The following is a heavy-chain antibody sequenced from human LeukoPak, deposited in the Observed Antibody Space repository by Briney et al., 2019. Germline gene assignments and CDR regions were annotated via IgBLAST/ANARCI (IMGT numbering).Heavy chain of an antibody. CDR1: GGSISTYY. D-gene: IGHD3-22*01. CDR3: ARADSGSPRRAFDI. V-gene: IGHV4-59*01. Sequence: SETLSLTCTVSGGSISTYYWSWIRQPPGKGLEWIAYIYYSGSTNYNPSLKSRVTISVDTSKNQFSLNLSSVTAADTALYYFARADSGSPRRAFDIWGRGTMVSVSS. CDR2: IYYSGST. J-gene: IGHJ3*02.